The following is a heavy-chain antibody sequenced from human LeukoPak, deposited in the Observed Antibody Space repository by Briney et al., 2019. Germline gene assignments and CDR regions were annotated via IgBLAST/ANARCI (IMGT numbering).Heavy chain of an antibody. CDR3: ALRNSVVYYAALDI. CDR2: IYSGYSYT. V-gene: IGHV5-51*01. D-gene: IGHD3-22*01. J-gene: IGHJ3*02. Sequence: GSLKISRKGSWYSLTRYWVARVRQMPGQGLECMGVIYSGYSYTRYSPSFQDQATISADKSSNTAFWQWSSLKASDTAMYYCALRNSVVYYAALDIWGPGTMVTVSS. CDR1: WYSLTRYW.